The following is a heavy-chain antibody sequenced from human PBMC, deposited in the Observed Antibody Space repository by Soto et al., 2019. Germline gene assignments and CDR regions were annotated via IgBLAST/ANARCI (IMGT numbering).Heavy chain of an antibody. J-gene: IGHJ4*02. V-gene: IGHV3-33*01. CDR1: GFTFSSYG. CDR2: IWYDGSNK. Sequence: GGSLRLSCAASGFTFSSYGMHWVRQAPGKGLEWVAVIWYDGSNKYYADSVKGRFTISRDNSKNTLYLQMNSLRAEDTAVYYCARESGVSAFDYWGQGTLVTVSS. CDR3: ARESGVSAFDY. D-gene: IGHD1-26*01.